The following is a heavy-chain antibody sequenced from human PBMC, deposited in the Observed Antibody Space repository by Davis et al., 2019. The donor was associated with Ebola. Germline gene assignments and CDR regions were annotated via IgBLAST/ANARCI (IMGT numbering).Heavy chain of an antibody. CDR2: INPNSGGT. V-gene: IGHV1-2*02. CDR3: AREGGPIAAAGTFDY. J-gene: IGHJ4*02. D-gene: IGHD6-13*01. CDR1: GYTFTGYY. Sequence: ASVKVSCKASGYTFTGYYMHWVRQAPRQGLEWMGWINPNSGGTNYAQKFQGRVTMTRDTSISTAYMELSRLRSDDTAVYYCAREGGPIAAAGTFDYWGQGTLVTVSS.